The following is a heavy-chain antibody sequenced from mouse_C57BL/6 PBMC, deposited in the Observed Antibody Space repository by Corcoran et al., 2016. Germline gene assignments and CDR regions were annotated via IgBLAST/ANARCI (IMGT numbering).Heavy chain of an antibody. Sequence: EVQLQQSGPELVKPGASVKISCKASGYTFTDYYMNWVKQSHGKSLEWIGDINPNNGGTSYNQKFKGKATLTVDKSSSTAYMELRSLTSEDSAVYYCATNGRSPYYYAMDYWGQGTSVTVSS. CDR2: INPNNGGT. V-gene: IGHV1-26*01. CDR1: GYTFTDYY. D-gene: IGHD1-1*01. CDR3: ATNGRSPYYYAMDY. J-gene: IGHJ4*01.